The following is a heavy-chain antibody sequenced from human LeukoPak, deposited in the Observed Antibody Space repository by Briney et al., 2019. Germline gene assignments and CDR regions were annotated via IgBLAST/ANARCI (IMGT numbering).Heavy chain of an antibody. CDR1: GGSISSYY. Sequence: SETLSLTCTVSGGSISSYYWSWIRQPPGKGLEWIGYIYYSGSTNYNPSLKSRVTMSVDTSKNQFSLKLSSVTAADTAVYFCARGVAVAYDYNWFDPWGQGTLVTVSS. D-gene: IGHD5-12*01. J-gene: IGHJ5*02. CDR2: IYYSGST. V-gene: IGHV4-59*12. CDR3: ARGVAVAYDYNWFDP.